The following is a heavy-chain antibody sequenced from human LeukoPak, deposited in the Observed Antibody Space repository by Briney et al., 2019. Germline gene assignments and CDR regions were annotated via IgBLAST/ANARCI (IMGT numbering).Heavy chain of an antibody. J-gene: IGHJ3*02. CDR3: ARDGDSGKVTGAFDI. Sequence: SETLSLTCTVSGGSISSYYWSWIRQPPGKGLEWIGYIYYSGSTNYNPSLKSRVTISVDTSKNQFSLKLSSVTAADTAVYYCARDGDSGKVTGAFDIWGQGTMVTVSS. CDR1: GGSISSYY. V-gene: IGHV4-59*01. D-gene: IGHD2-21*02. CDR2: IYYSGST.